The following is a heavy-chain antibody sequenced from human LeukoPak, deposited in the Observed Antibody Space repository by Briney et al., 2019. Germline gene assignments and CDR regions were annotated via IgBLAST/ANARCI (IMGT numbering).Heavy chain of an antibody. CDR3: ARVIVTRPYYYGSGSYYNHFYYYMDV. CDR1: GGTFTSYA. D-gene: IGHD3-10*01. V-gene: IGHV1-69*06. Sequence: ASVKVSCKASGGTFTSYAISWVRQAPGQGLEWMGGIIPIFGTANYAQKFQGRVTITADKSTSTAYMELSSLRSEDTAVYYCARVIVTRPYYYGSGSYYNHFYYYMDVWGKGTTVTVSS. CDR2: IIPIFGTA. J-gene: IGHJ6*03.